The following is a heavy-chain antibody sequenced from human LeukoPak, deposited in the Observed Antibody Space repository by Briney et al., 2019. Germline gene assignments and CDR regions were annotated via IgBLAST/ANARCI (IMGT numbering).Heavy chain of an antibody. D-gene: IGHD5-18*01. CDR1: GFTFDDYA. CDR3: AKEGYSYGSNWFDP. V-gene: IGHV3-9*01. J-gene: IGHJ5*02. CDR2: ISWNSGSI. Sequence: SLRLSCAASGFTFDDYAMHWVRQAPGRGLEWVSGISWNSGSIGYADSVKGRFTISRDNAKNSLYLQMNSLRAEDTALYYCAKEGYSYGSNWFDPWGQGTLVTVSS.